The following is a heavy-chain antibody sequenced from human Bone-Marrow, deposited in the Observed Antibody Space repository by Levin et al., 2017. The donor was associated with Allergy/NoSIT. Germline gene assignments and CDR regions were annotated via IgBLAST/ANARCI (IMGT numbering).Heavy chain of an antibody. D-gene: IGHD6-19*01. CDR1: GGSFSSYY. Sequence: PSETLSLTCTVSGGSFSSYYWTWIRQPPGKGPEWIGYIYYSGTTNYNPSLQSRVTISADTSKNQFSLNLNSVTAADTAVYYCAAVSGTLIVYWGQGTLVTVSS. V-gene: IGHV4-59*01. J-gene: IGHJ4*02. CDR2: IYYSGTT. CDR3: AAVSGTLIVY.